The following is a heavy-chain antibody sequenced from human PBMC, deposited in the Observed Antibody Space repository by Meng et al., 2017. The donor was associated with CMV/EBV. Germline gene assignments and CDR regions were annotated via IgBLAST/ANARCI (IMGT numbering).Heavy chain of an antibody. CDR1: GYTFTGYY. J-gene: IGHJ4*02. CDR3: ARGFSVGVVIKTFDY. V-gene: IGHV1-2*02. Sequence: ASVKVSCKASGYTFTGYYMHWVRQAPGQGLEWMGWINPKSGGTNYAQKFQGGVTMTRDTAISTAYMELSRLRSDDTAVYYCARGFSVGVVIKTFDYWGQGTLVTVSS. CDR2: INPKSGGT. D-gene: IGHD3-3*01.